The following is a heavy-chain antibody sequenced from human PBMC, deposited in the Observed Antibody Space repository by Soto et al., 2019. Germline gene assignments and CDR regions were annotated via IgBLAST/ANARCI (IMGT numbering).Heavy chain of an antibody. J-gene: IGHJ4*02. CDR1: GGSISSSNW. D-gene: IGHD2-21*02. CDR3: ARGGRRVTGYFDY. Sequence: SETLSLTCAVSGGSISSSNWWSWVRQPPGKGLEWIGEIYHSGSTNYNPSLKSRVTISVDTSKNQFSLKLSSVTAADTAVYYCARGGRRVTGYFDYWGQGTLVTVSS. CDR2: IYHSGST. V-gene: IGHV4-4*02.